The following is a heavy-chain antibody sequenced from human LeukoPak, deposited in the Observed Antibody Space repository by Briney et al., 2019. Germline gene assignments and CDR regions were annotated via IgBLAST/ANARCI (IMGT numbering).Heavy chain of an antibody. CDR3: ARVVDHDYGDYYLDY. Sequence: GGSLRLSCAASGFTVSSNDMSWVRQAPGKGLECISVIYSGGSTDYADSVKGRLTISGDNSKNTLYLQMNSLRAEDTAVYYCARVVDHDYGDYYLDYWGQGTLATVSS. D-gene: IGHD4-17*01. CDR1: GFTVSSND. CDR2: IYSGGST. V-gene: IGHV3-53*01. J-gene: IGHJ4*02.